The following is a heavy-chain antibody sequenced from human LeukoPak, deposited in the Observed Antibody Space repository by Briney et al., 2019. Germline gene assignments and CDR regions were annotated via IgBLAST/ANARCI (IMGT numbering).Heavy chain of an antibody. Sequence: GGSLRLSCAASGFTFSSYSMNWVRQAPGKGLEWVSSISSSSSYIYYADSVKGRFTISRDNAKNSLYLQMNSLRAEDTAVYYCARAVGSHYVSSGYYPYYFDYWGQGTLVTVSS. D-gene: IGHD3-22*01. CDR3: ARAVGSHYVSSGYYPYYFDY. CDR1: GFTFSSYS. J-gene: IGHJ4*02. CDR2: ISSSSSYI. V-gene: IGHV3-21*01.